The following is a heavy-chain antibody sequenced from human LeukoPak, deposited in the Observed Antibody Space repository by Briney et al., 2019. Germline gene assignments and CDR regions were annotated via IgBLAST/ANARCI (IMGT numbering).Heavy chain of an antibody. CDR1: GFTFSSYA. D-gene: IGHD3-22*01. Sequence: GGSLRLSCAASGFTFSSYAMTWVRQAPGKGLECVSAISGSGGSTYYADSVKGRFTISRDNSKNTLYLQMNSLRAEDTAVYYGYIPYYGTSAYKGYWGQGTLVTVSS. CDR3: YIPYYGTSAYKGY. J-gene: IGHJ4*02. V-gene: IGHV3-23*01. CDR2: ISGSGGST.